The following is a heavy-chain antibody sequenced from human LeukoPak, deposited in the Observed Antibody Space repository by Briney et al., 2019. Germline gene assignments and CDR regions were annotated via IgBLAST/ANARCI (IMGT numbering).Heavy chain of an antibody. CDR1: GGSFSGYY. J-gene: IGHJ3*02. Sequence: SETLSLTCAVFGGSFSGYYWIWIRQPPGKGLEWIGEINHSGSINYNSSLKSRVTISLDTSKNQFSLKVISMTAADTAAYYCTKSDGYGLIRICGRGTMVTVSS. CDR3: TKSDGYGLIRI. V-gene: IGHV4-34*03. D-gene: IGHD3-10*01. CDR2: INHSGSI.